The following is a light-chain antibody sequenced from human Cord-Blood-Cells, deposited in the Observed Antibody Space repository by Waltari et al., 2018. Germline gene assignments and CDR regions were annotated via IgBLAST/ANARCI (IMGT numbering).Light chain of an antibody. V-gene: IGKV1-39*01. Sequence: DIQMTQSQSSLSASVGDRVTITCRASQSISSYLNWYQQKPGKAPKLLIYAASSLQSGVPSRCSGSGSGTDFTLTISSLQPEDFATYYCQQSYSTPYTFGQGTKLEIK. CDR1: QSISSY. J-gene: IGKJ2*01. CDR2: AAS. CDR3: QQSYSTPYT.